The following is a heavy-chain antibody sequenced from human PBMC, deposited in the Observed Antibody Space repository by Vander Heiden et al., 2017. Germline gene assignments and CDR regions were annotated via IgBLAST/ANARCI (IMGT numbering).Heavy chain of an antibody. D-gene: IGHD4-4*01. V-gene: IGHV4-38-2*02. CDR2: IYHSGDT. CDR1: GYSISRGYY. CDR3: ARDPGGNSGSNSEDY. J-gene: IGHJ4*02. Sequence: QVHLQESGPGLMKPSETLSLTCTVSGYSISRGYYWAWIRQPPGKGLEWIASIYHSGDTFYNPSLKSRVTISIDTSKNQFSLKLSSVTAADTAVYYCARDPGGNSGSNSEDYWGQGTLVTVSS.